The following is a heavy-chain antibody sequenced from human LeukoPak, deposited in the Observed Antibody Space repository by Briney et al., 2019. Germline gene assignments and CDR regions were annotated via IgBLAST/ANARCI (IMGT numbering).Heavy chain of an antibody. D-gene: IGHD3-10*01. Sequence: GSLRLSCVASGFTFNTYNMNWVRQAPGKGLEWVSSITSSSSYIYYADSVKGRFTISRDNAKNSLYLQMNSLRAEDTAVYYCARVGVGYYGSGSFRAYYFDYWGQGTLVTVSS. J-gene: IGHJ4*02. V-gene: IGHV3-21*01. CDR2: ITSSSSYI. CDR3: ARVGVGYYGSGSFRAYYFDY. CDR1: GFTFNTYN.